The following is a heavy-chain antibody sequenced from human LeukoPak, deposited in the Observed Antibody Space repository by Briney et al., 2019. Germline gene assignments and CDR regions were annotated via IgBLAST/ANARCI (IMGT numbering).Heavy chain of an antibody. J-gene: IGHJ4*02. CDR2: IIPIFRTA. CDR1: GGTFSSYA. V-gene: IGHV1-69*06. CDR3: AGGEGYCSGGSCLALDY. Sequence: SSVKVSRKASGGTFSSYAISWVRLAPAQGLAWMGGIIPIFRTANYAQKFQGRVTITADKSTSTAYMELSSLRSEDTAVYYCAGGEGYCSGGSCLALDYWGQGTLVTVSS. D-gene: IGHD2-15*01.